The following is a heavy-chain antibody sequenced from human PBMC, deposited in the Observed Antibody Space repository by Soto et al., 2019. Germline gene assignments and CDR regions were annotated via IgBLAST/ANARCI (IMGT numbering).Heavy chain of an antibody. D-gene: IGHD1-26*01. CDR2: IIPIFGTA. V-gene: IGHV1-69*13. CDR3: ARDSIIVGATSHFDY. Sequence: SVKVSCKASGGTFSSYAISWVRQAPGQGLEWMGGIIPIFGTANYAQKFQGRVTITADESTSTAYMELSSLRSEDTAVYYCARDSIIVGATSHFDYWGQGTLVTASS. CDR1: GGTFSSYA. J-gene: IGHJ4*02.